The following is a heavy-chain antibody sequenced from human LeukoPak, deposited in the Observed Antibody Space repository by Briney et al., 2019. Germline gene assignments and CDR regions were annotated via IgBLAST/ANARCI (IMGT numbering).Heavy chain of an antibody. CDR3: ARGPRSSSGYYEFDY. Sequence: ASVKVSCKASGYTFTDSYMHWVRQAPGQGLEWMGRINPNSGGTYYAQNFQDRVTMTRGTSINTAYMELTRLTSDDTAVYYCARGPRSSSGYYEFDYWGQGTLVTVSS. D-gene: IGHD3-22*01. V-gene: IGHV1-2*06. CDR2: INPNSGGT. J-gene: IGHJ4*02. CDR1: GYTFTDSY.